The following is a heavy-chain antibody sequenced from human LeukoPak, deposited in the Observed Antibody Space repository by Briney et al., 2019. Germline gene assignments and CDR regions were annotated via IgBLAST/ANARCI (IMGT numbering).Heavy chain of an antibody. CDR1: GFTFSSYA. Sequence: GGSLRLSCAASGFTFSSYAMSWVRQAPGKGLEWVSAISGSGGSTYYADSVKGRFTISRDNSKNTLYLQMNSLKTEDTAVYYCTRHWDSGSHELPDAFDIWGQGTVVTVSS. CDR3: TRHWDSGSHELPDAFDI. CDR2: ISGSGGST. V-gene: IGHV3-23*01. D-gene: IGHD1-26*01. J-gene: IGHJ3*02.